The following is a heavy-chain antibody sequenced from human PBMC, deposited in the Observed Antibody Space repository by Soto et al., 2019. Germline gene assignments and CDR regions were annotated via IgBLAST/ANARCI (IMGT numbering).Heavy chain of an antibody. Sequence: QVQLVESGGGVVQPGRSLRLSCAASGFTFSSYGMHWVRQAPGKGLEWVALIWYDGSNKNYADSVKGRFTISRDDSKNTVYLQINSLRAEDTAVYYCARDAYLGSGSYAYWGQGSLVTVSS. V-gene: IGHV3-33*01. D-gene: IGHD3-10*01. J-gene: IGHJ4*02. CDR2: IWYDGSNK. CDR1: GFTFSSYG. CDR3: ARDAYLGSGSYAY.